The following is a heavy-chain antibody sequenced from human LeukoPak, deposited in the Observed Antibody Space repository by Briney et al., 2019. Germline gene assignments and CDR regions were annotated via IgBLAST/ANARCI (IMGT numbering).Heavy chain of an antibody. D-gene: IGHD6-19*01. CDR3: AREYTLYRSGWFLDY. CDR1: GDSSSNSIYY. Sequence: PSETLSLTCTVSGDSSSNSIYYWGWIRQPPGKGLEWIGTIDYSGSIYYNPSLKSRATISIDTSKNQFSLKLSSVTAADTAMYYCAREYTLYRSGWFLDYWGQGTVVTVSS. CDR2: IDYSGSI. J-gene: IGHJ4*02. V-gene: IGHV4-39*07.